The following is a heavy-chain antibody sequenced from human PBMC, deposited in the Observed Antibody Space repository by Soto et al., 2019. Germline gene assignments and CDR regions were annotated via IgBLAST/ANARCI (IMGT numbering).Heavy chain of an antibody. J-gene: IGHJ4*02. CDR2: FYYSEST. CDR3: ARRSTVTYDY. V-gene: IGHV4-39*01. D-gene: IGHD4-17*01. Sequence: QLQLQESGPELVKPSETLSLTCTVSGGSITSNSYYWGWIRQPPGKGLEWIGSFYYSESTYFNPSLKSRVTISVDTSKNQFSLKLSAVTAADTAVYYCARRSTVTYDYWGQGILVTVS. CDR1: GGSITSNSYY.